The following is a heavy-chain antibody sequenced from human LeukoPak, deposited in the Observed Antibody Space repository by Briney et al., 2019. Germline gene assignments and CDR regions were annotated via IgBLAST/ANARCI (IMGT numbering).Heavy chain of an antibody. Sequence: GGSLRLSCAASGFTFSSYSMNWVRRAPGKGLEWVSSISSSSSYIYYADSVKGRFTISRDNAKNSLYLQMNSLRAEDTAVYYCARDNAAAAGTRFDYWGQGTLVTVSS. CDR3: ARDNAAAAGTRFDY. D-gene: IGHD6-13*01. CDR1: GFTFSSYS. CDR2: ISSSSSYI. J-gene: IGHJ4*02. V-gene: IGHV3-21*01.